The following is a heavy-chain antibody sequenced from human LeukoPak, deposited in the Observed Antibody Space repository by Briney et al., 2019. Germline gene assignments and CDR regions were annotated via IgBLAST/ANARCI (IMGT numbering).Heavy chain of an antibody. CDR1: GYSFTSSW. Sequence: LGESLKISCQASGYSFTSSWIGWARQMPGKGLEWMAIINPGDSDTRYSPSFQGLVTISADKSISTVYLQWGSLKASDTAMYYCARQPGAGWFDPWGQGTLVTVS. J-gene: IGHJ5*02. V-gene: IGHV5-51*01. CDR2: INPGDSDT. D-gene: IGHD3-10*01. CDR3: ARQPGAGWFDP.